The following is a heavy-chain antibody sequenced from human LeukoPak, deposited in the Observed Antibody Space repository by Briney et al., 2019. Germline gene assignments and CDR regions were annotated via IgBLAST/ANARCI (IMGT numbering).Heavy chain of an antibody. J-gene: IGHJ4*02. CDR3: ARLSGDITVFDL. Sequence: GGSLRLSCAASGFPFSSYWMSWVRQAPGKGLEWVVNIKQDGSEKYYVDSVKGRFTVSRDNAKNSLYLQMNSLRADDTAVYYCARLSGDITVFDLWGQGTLVTVSS. CDR1: GFPFSSYW. V-gene: IGHV3-7*01. D-gene: IGHD7-27*01. CDR2: IKQDGSEK.